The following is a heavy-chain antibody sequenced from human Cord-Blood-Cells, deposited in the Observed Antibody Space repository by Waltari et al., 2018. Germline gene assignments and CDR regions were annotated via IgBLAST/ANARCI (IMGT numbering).Heavy chain of an antibody. CDR3: ARARESAYWYFDL. D-gene: IGHD6-25*01. CDR2: INHSGST. CDR1: GGSFRGYY. J-gene: IGHJ2*01. Sequence: QVQLQQWGAGLLKPSETLSLTCAVYGGSFRGYYWRWIRQPPGKGLEWIGEINHSGSTNYNPSLKSRVTISVDTSKNQFSLKLSSVTAADTAVYYCARARESAYWYFDLWGRGTLVTVSS. V-gene: IGHV4-34*01.